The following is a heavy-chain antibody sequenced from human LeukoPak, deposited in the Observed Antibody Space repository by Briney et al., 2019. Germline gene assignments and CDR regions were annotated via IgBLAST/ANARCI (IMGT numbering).Heavy chain of an antibody. D-gene: IGHD6-6*01. CDR2: ISSSGSTI. Sequence: GGSLRLSCAASGFTFSDYCMSWIRQAPGKGLEWVSYISSSGSTIYYADSVKGRFTISRDNAKNSLYLQMNSLRAEDTAVYYCARVPEYSSSASDYWGQGTLVTVSS. V-gene: IGHV3-11*01. CDR3: ARVPEYSSSASDY. J-gene: IGHJ4*02. CDR1: GFTFSDYC.